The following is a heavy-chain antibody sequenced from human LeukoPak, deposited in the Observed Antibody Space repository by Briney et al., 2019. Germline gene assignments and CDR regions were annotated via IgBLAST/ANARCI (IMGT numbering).Heavy chain of an antibody. CDR2: IYHSGST. Sequence: SETLSLTCAVSGGSISSGGYSWSWIRQPPGKGLEWIVYIYHSGSTYYNPSLKSRVTISVDRSKNQFSLKLSSVAAADTAVYYCARGANYGDYADDAFDIWGQGTMVTVSS. J-gene: IGHJ3*02. CDR1: GGSISSGGYS. CDR3: ARGANYGDYADDAFDI. D-gene: IGHD4-17*01. V-gene: IGHV4-30-2*01.